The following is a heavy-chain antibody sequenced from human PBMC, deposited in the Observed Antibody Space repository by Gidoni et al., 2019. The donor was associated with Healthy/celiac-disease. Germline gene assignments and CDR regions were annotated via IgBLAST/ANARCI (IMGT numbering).Heavy chain of an antibody. Sequence: EVQLVESGGGLVQPGGSLSLSCAASGFTFSSYSMNWVRQAPGKGLEWVSYISSSSSTIYYADSVKGRFTISRDNAKNSLYLQMNSLRAEDTAVYYCARDGNYSSGWYYYYYGMDVWGQGTTVTVSS. CDR1: GFTFSSYS. J-gene: IGHJ6*02. V-gene: IGHV3-48*04. CDR3: ARDGNYSSGWYYYYYGMDV. D-gene: IGHD6-19*01. CDR2: ISSSSSTI.